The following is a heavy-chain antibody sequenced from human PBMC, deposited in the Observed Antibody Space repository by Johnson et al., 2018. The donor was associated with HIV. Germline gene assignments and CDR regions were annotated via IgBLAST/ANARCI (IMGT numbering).Heavy chain of an antibody. CDR3: ARDGKVGATPRRAFDI. Sequence: VQLVESGGGVVQPGRSLRLSCAASGFTFSSYGMHWVRQAPGKGLEWVAVVWYDGSNKYYADSVKGRFTISRDNSKNTLYLQMNSLRAEDTAVYYCARDGKVGATPRRAFDIWGQGTMVTVSS. CDR2: VWYDGSNK. D-gene: IGHD1-26*01. J-gene: IGHJ3*02. V-gene: IGHV3-30*19. CDR1: GFTFSSYG.